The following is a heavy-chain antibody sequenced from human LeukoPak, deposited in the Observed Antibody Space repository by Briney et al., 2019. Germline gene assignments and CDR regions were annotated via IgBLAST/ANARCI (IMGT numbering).Heavy chain of an antibody. Sequence: GGSLRLSCGASGFTFSSHRMHWVRQAPGEAPAWVARITSGGGSAVYADSVRGRFTVSRDNAKSTLFLQMDSLRAEDTAVYYCVRLTFFEGSGFYPDHWGQGTLVTVSS. CDR1: GFTFSSHR. V-gene: IGHV3-74*01. CDR2: ITSGGGSA. CDR3: VRLTFFEGSGFYPDH. D-gene: IGHD3-3*01. J-gene: IGHJ4*02.